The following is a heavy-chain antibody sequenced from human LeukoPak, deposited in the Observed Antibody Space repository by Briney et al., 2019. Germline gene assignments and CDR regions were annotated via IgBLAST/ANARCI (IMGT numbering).Heavy chain of an antibody. D-gene: IGHD7-27*01. Sequence: PSETLSLTCSVSIASFNNATDYWNWLRQPAGKGLGWIGRIHISGITNYNPSLQSRIIMSIETSKKQFSVQVTSVTAADTAGYYCAKALGHGDHRGHGNFDHWGQGTQVTVSS. J-gene: IGHJ4*02. CDR1: IASFNNATDY. CDR3: AKALGHGDHRGHGNFDH. CDR2: IHISGIT. V-gene: IGHV4-61*02.